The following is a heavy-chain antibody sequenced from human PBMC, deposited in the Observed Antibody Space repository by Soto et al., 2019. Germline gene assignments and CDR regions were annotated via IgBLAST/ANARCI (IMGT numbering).Heavy chain of an antibody. CDR2: INPSGGST. D-gene: IGHD5-12*01. J-gene: IGHJ4*02. V-gene: IGHV1-46*03. CDR3: ASQYGGYGALDY. Sequence: QVQLVQSGAEVKKPGASVKVSCKASGYTFTSYYMHWVRQAPGQGLEWMGIINPSGGSTSYAQKLQGRATSTRDTATSTVYMDLSSLRSEDTAVYYCASQYGGYGALDYWGQGTLVTVSS. CDR1: GYTFTSYY.